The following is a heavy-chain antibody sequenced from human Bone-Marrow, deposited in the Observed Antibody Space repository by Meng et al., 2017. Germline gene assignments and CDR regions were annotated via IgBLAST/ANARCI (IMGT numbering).Heavy chain of an antibody. CDR1: GYTLTAYY. CDR2: LNPNNDDT. V-gene: IGHV1-2*06. Sequence: ASVKVSCKASGYTLTAYYIHWLRQAPGQGLEWMGRLNPNNDDTHYAQKFQGRVIMTRDTSINTAYMGLTSLRSDDTAGYYCARDEDISAAGKLFGDYWGQGTLVTVSS. CDR3: ARDEDISAAGKLFGDY. D-gene: IGHD6-13*01. J-gene: IGHJ4*02.